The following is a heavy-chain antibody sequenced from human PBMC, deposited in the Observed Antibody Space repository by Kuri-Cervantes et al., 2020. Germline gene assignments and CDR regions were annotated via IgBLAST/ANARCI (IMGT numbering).Heavy chain of an antibody. Sequence: GSLRLSCTVSGGSISSYYWSWIRQPPGKGLEWIGYIYYSGSTNYNPSLKSRVTISVDTSKNQFSLKLSSVTAADTAVYYCARAQNYYGMDAWGQGTTVTVSS. CDR1: GGSISSYY. CDR2: IYYSGST. V-gene: IGHV4-59*01. J-gene: IGHJ6*02. CDR3: ARAQNYYGMDA.